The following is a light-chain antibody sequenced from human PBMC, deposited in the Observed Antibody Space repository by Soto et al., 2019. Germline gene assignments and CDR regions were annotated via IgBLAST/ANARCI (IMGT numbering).Light chain of an antibody. CDR1: QSISNH. CDR3: QQSYSSSTS. J-gene: IGKJ1*01. CDR2: AAS. V-gene: IGKV1-39*01. Sequence: DIQMTQSPSSLSASVEDRVIITCRASQSISNHLNWYQQKPGKAPKLLIFAASSLQSGVPSRFSGSRSGPDFTLTISSLQPEDFATYYCQQSYSSSTSFGQGTKVDIK.